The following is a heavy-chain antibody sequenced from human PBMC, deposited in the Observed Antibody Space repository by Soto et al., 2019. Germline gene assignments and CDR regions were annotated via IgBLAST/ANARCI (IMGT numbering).Heavy chain of an antibody. D-gene: IGHD3-10*01. CDR3: AKDRGRGSGTYYHY. CDR2: ISHDGSKQ. V-gene: IGHV3-30*18. CDR1: GFILSSYG. Sequence: QVQLVESGGGVVQPGRSLRLSCAASGFILSSYGMQWVRQTPDKGLEWVALISHDGSKQYYADSVQGRFTISRDNSNKNTMYLQMNSLRTEDTAMYYCAKDRGRGSGTYYHYWGQGTLVTVSS. J-gene: IGHJ4*02.